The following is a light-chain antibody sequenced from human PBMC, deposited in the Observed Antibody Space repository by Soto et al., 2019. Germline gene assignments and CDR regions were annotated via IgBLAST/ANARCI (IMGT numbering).Light chain of an antibody. CDR3: NSYTSSTAYV. CDR2: DVT. J-gene: IGLJ1*01. V-gene: IGLV2-14*03. Sequence: QSALTQPASVSGSPGQSITISCTGTSSDVGGYNYVSWFQHHPGKVPKLMIYDVTKRPSGVSSRFSGSKSGNTASLTISGLRAEDEADYYCNSYTSSTAYVFGTGTKVTVL. CDR1: SSDVGGYNY.